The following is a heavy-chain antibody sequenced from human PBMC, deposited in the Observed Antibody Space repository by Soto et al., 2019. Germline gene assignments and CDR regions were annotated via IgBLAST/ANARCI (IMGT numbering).Heavy chain of an antibody. V-gene: IGHV4-39*01. CDR1: GDSVPSDSHY. D-gene: IGHD3-3*01. J-gene: IGHJ4*02. Sequence: PSETLSLTCTVSGDSVPSDSHYWGWIRQPPGKGLESIANIYYDGNTYYNPSLKGRVTISLDTSKNQFSLRLNSVTAADTAVYYCARSSIKPQVFMYPFDSWSQGTLLTVSS. CDR2: IYYDGNT. CDR3: ARSSIKPQVFMYPFDS.